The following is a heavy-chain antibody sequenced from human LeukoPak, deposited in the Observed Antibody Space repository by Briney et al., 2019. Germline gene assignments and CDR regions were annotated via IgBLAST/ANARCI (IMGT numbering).Heavy chain of an antibody. V-gene: IGHV4-30-4*08. Sequence: SETLSLTCTVSGASFSSGDQYWNWIRQSPGKGLEWIGSIHPSGRLYNNPSLESRVTISVDTSKNHFSLKLSSVTAADTAVYYCARWYYYGSGSYYFDYWGQGTLVTVSS. D-gene: IGHD3-10*01. J-gene: IGHJ4*02. CDR1: GASFSSGDQY. CDR3: ARWYYYGSGSYYFDY. CDR2: IHPSGRL.